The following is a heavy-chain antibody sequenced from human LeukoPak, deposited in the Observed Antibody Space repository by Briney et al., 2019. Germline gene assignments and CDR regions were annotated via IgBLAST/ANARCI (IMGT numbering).Heavy chain of an antibody. J-gene: IGHJ4*02. V-gene: IGHV3-30-3*01. Sequence: GRSLRLPCAASGFTFSSYAMHWVRQAPGKGLEWVAVISYDGSNKYYADSVKGRFTISRDNSKNTLYLQMNSLRAEDTAVYYCARGTCSSTSCYADYWGQGTLVTVSS. D-gene: IGHD2-2*01. CDR2: ISYDGSNK. CDR3: ARGTCSSTSCYADY. CDR1: GFTFSSYA.